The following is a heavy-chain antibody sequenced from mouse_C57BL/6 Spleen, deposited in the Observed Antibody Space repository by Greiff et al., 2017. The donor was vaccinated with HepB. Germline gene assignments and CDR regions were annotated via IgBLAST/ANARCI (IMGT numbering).Heavy chain of an antibody. CDR3: ASDYGSSFDY. V-gene: IGHV1-64*01. CDR1: GYTFTSYW. CDR2: IHPNSGST. J-gene: IGHJ2*01. D-gene: IGHD1-1*01. Sequence: QVQLQQPGAELVKPGASVKLSCKASGYTFTSYWMHWVKQRPGQGLEWIGMIHPNSGSTNYNEKFKSKATLTVDKPSSTAYMQLSSLTSEDSAVYYCASDYGSSFDYWGQGTTLTVSS.